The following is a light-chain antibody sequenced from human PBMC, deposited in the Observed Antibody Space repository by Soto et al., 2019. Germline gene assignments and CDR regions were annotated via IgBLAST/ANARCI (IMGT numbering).Light chain of an antibody. J-gene: IGKJ1*01. CDR2: AAS. V-gene: IGKV1-39*01. CDR1: QSISSY. CDR3: QQSYSTLPWT. Sequence: DIQMTQSPSSLSASVGDRVTITCRASQSISSYLNWYQQKPGKAPTLLIYAASSLQSGVPSRFSGSGSGTDFTLTISSLQPEDFATYYCQQSYSTLPWTFGQGTKVDIK.